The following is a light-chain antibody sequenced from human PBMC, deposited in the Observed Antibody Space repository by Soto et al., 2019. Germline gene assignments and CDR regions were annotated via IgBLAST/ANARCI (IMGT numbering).Light chain of an antibody. V-gene: IGKV3-20*01. J-gene: IGKJ3*01. Sequence: EIVLTQSPGIMSLSPGERATLFCRASQSVGSTYLAWYQQKPGQAPRLLIYGTSTRATGIPDRFSGSGSGIDFTLTFSRLEPEDLAVYFCHQHARYQLTFGPGTKVEIK. CDR2: GTS. CDR1: QSVGSTY. CDR3: HQHARYQLT.